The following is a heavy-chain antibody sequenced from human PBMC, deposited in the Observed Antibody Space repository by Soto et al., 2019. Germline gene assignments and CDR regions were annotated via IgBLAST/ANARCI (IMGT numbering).Heavy chain of an antibody. CDR1: GDSVSSNSAA. CDR3: ATWRFDY. Sequence: PSQTLSLTCAISGDSVSSNSAAWNWIRHSPSRGLEWLGRTYYRSKWYNDHAVSMRSRITINPDTTKNQFSLQLNSATPEDTAVYYCATWRFDYWGQGTLVTVSS. J-gene: IGHJ4*02. V-gene: IGHV6-1*01. CDR2: TYYRSKWYN.